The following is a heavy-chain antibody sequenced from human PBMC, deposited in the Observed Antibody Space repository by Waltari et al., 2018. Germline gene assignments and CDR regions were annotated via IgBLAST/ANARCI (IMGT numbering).Heavy chain of an antibody. CDR1: GFTFSSYW. CDR3: ARDYGDYRFDY. Sequence: VQLVESGGGLVQPGGSLRLSCAASGFTFSSYWMSWVRQAPGKGLEWIGWINTNTGNPTYAQGFTGRFVFSLDTSVSTAYLQISSLKAEDTAVYYCARDYGDYRFDYWGQGTLVTVSS. CDR2: INTNTGNP. J-gene: IGHJ4*02. D-gene: IGHD4-17*01. V-gene: IGHV7-4-1*02.